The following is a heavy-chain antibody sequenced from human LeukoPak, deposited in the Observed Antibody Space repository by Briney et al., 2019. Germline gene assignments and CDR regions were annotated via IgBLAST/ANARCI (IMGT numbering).Heavy chain of an antibody. V-gene: IGHV4-39*07. CDR1: GGSISSSSYY. CDR2: IYYSGST. J-gene: IGHJ4*02. D-gene: IGHD3-3*01. Sequence: PSETLSLTCTVSGGSISSSSYYWGWIRQPPGKGLEWIGSIYYSGSTYYNPSLKSRVTISVDTSKNQFSLKLSSVTAADTAVYYCARIRITIFGVAIDYWGQGTLVTVSS. CDR3: ARIRITIFGVAIDY.